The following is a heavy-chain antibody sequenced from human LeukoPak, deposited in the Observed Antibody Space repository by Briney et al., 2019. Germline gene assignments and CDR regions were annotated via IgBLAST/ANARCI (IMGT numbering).Heavy chain of an antibody. CDR2: ISSSSSTI. CDR1: GFTFSSYS. D-gene: IGHD6-13*01. CDR3: ARDWGAGYSSSWFDY. J-gene: IGHJ4*02. V-gene: IGHV3-48*04. Sequence: GGSLRLSCAASGFTFSSYSMNWVRQAPGKGLEWVSYISSSSSTIYYADSVKGRFTISRDNAKNSLYLQMNSLRAEDTAVYYCARDWGAGYSSSWFDYWGQGTLVTVSS.